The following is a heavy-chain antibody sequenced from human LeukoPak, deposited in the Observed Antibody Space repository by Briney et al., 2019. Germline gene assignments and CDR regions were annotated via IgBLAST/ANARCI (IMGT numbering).Heavy chain of an antibody. V-gene: IGHV1-2*02. D-gene: IGHD5-12*01. CDR3: ASGDSVSGRPNYYFDY. Sequence: ASVKVSCKTSGYTFTGYYIHWVRQAPGQGLEWMGWINPNSGGTNNAQRFQGRLTMTRDTSITTAYMELNRLRSDDTAVYFCASGDSVSGRPNYYFDYWGQGTLVTVSS. CDR1: GYTFTGYY. CDR2: INPNSGGT. J-gene: IGHJ4*02.